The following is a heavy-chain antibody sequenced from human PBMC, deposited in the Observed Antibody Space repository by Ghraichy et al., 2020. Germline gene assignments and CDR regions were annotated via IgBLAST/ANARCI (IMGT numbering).Heavy chain of an antibody. CDR2: ISWNSGSI. CDR1: GFTFDDYA. CDR3: AKDMTPRNDYGDYLDY. D-gene: IGHD4-17*01. V-gene: IGHV3-9*01. J-gene: IGHJ4*02. Sequence: LSLTCAASGFTFDDYAMHWVRQAPGKGLEWVSGISWNSGSIGYADSVKGRFTISRDNAKNSLYLQMNSLRAEDTALYYCAKDMTPRNDYGDYLDYWGQGTLVTVSS.